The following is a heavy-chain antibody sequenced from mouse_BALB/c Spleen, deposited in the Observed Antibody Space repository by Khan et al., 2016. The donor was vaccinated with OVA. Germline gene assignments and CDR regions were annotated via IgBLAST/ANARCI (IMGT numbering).Heavy chain of an antibody. V-gene: IGHV2-6-5*01. Sequence: VKLEVSGPGLVAPSQSLSITCTVSGFSLTDYAVSWIRQPPGKGLEWLGVIWAGGSKYYNLALKSRLSISKDNSKSQVFLKMNSLQTDDTAMYYCAKDPPYYAMDYWGQGTSVTVSS. CDR1: GFSLTDYA. CDR3: AKDPPYYAMDY. CDR2: IWAGGSK. J-gene: IGHJ4*01.